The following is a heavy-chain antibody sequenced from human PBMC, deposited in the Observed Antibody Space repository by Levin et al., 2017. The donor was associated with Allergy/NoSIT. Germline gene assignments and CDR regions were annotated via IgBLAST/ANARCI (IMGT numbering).Heavy chain of an antibody. CDR2: ISDNGGIT. J-gene: IGHJ4*02. CDR3: ANNNWNDRSYCDN. CDR1: GFAFNSYA. D-gene: IGHD1-20*01. V-gene: IGHV3-23*01. Sequence: GGSLRLSCGATGFAFNSYAMSWVRQAPGKGLEWVSRISDNGGITNYADSVKGRFTISRDNSKNTLYLQMNSMRAEDTAVYYCANNNWNDRSYCDNWGAGTRVTVSS.